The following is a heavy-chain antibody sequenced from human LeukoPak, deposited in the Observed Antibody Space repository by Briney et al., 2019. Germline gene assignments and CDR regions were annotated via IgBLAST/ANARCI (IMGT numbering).Heavy chain of an antibody. CDR2: ISGSGIVT. D-gene: IGHD1-26*01. J-gene: IGHJ5*02. CDR1: GFTFAKFA. CDR3: AKDGSYYLNWFDP. Sequence: PGGSLRLSCAISGFTFAKFAMSWVRQAPGKGLEWVSTISGSGIVTYYADSVKGRFTISRDNSKNTLYLQMNSLRAEDTAVYYCAKDGSYYLNWFDPWGQGTLVTVSS. V-gene: IGHV3-23*01.